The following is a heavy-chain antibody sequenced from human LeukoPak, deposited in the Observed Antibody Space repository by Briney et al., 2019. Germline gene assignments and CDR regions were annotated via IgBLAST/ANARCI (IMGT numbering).Heavy chain of an antibody. V-gene: IGHV5-10-1*01. CDR1: GYSFTSYW. CDR3: ARHSRGYCSSTSCYTYFDY. CDR2: IDPSDSYT. D-gene: IGHD2-2*02. Sequence: GESLKISYKGSGYSFTSYWISWVRQMPGKGLEWMGRIDPSDSYTNYSPSFQGHVTISADKSISTAYLQWSSLKASDTAMYYCARHSRGYCSSTSCYTYFDYWGQGTLVTVPS. J-gene: IGHJ4*02.